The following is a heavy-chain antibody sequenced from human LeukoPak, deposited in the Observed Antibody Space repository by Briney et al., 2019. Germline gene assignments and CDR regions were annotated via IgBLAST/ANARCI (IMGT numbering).Heavy chain of an antibody. CDR3: ARVGQGWYSLYYYYMDV. CDR1: GYTFTSYG. CDR2: ISAYNGNT. D-gene: IGHD6-19*01. Sequence: GASVKVSCKASGYTFTSYGISWVRQAPGQGLEWMGWISAYNGNTNYAQRLQGRVTMTTDTSTSTAYLELRRLRSDDTAVYYCARVGQGWYSLYYYYMDVWGKGTTVTVSS. V-gene: IGHV1-18*01. J-gene: IGHJ6*03.